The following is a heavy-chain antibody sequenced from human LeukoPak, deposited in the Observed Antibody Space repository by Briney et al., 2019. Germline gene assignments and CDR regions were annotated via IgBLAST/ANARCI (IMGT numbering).Heavy chain of an antibody. V-gene: IGHV3-48*04. CDR2: IGTSSSTT. J-gene: IGHJ2*01. Sequence: QSGGSLRLSCAASGFTFSTYTMNWVRQPPGKGLEWVSNIGTSSSTTYYADSVKGRFTISRDNAKNSLYLQMNSLRAEDTAVYYCAREDGYNLNWYFDLWGRGTLVTVSS. CDR3: AREDGYNLNWYFDL. D-gene: IGHD5-24*01. CDR1: GFTFSTYT.